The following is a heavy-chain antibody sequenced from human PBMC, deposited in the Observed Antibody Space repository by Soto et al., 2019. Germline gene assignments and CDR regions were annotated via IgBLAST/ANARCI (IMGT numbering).Heavy chain of an antibody. V-gene: IGHV1-69*01. CDR2: IIPIFGTA. CDR1: GGTFSSYA. CDR3: ASSRAAAENNWFDP. J-gene: IGHJ5*02. Sequence: VKVSCKASGGTFSSYAISWVRQAPGQGLEWMGGIIPIFGTANYAQKFQGRVTITADESTSTAYMELSSLRSEDTAVYYCASSRAAAENNWFDPWGQGTLVTVSS. D-gene: IGHD6-13*01.